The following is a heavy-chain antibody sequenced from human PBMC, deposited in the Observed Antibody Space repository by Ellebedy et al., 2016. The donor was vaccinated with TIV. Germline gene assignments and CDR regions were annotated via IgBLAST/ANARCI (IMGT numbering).Heavy chain of an antibody. D-gene: IGHD5-18*01. CDR3: AKDRTSGDGYWVFDN. CDR1: GFTFRPYA. CDR2: IVGSGSQ. Sequence: PGGSLRLSCAASGFTFRPYAMAWVRQAPGTGLEWVSGIVGSGSQKYADSVKGRFTIARDNSKRTVDLQMNGLRAEDTAIYFCAKDRTSGDGYWVFDNWGQGTLVSVSS. V-gene: IGHV3-23*01. J-gene: IGHJ4*02.